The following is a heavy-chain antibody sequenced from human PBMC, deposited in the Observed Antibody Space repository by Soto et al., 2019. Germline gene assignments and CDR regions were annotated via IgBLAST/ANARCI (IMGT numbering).Heavy chain of an antibody. D-gene: IGHD1-7*01. CDR2: IYYSGST. J-gene: IGHJ4*02. CDR3: ARARQLELLALDY. Sequence: PSETLSLTCTVSGGSISSGDYYWSWIRQPPGKGLEWIGYIYYSGSTYYNPSLKSRVTISVDTSKNQFSLKLSSVTAADTAVYYCARARQLELLALDYWGQGTLVTVSS. V-gene: IGHV4-30-4*01. CDR1: GGSISSGDYY.